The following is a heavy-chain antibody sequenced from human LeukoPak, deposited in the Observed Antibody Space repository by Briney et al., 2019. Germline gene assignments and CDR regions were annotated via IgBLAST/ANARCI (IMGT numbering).Heavy chain of an antibody. CDR3: ARVAGSSGRTKFDY. CDR1: GGPMRSYY. V-gene: IGHV4-59*08. J-gene: IGHJ4*02. Sequence: PSETLSLTLTVSGGPMRSYYWSWIRQPPGKGLELIGYVYYSGTANYNPSLESRVTILVDTSKNQFSLNLSSVTAADTAVYYCARVAGSSGRTKFDYWGQGTLVTVSS. CDR2: VYYSGTA. D-gene: IGHD6-19*01.